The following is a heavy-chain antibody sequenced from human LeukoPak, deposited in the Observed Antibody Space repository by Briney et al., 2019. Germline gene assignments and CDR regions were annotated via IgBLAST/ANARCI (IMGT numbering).Heavy chain of an antibody. J-gene: IGHJ4*02. CDR2: IYYSGSI. CDR3: AREKPEGKYSSSWSAFDY. Sequence: SETLSLTCTVSGGSISSYYWSWIRQPPGKGLEWIGYIYYSGSINYNPSLKSRVTISVDTSKNQFSLKLSSVTAADTAVYYCAREKPEGKYSSSWSAFDYWGQGTLVTVSS. CDR1: GGSISSYY. V-gene: IGHV4-59*01. D-gene: IGHD6-13*01.